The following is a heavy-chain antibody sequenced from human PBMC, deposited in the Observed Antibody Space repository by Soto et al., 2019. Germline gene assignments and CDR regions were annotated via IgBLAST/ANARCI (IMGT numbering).Heavy chain of an antibody. D-gene: IGHD1-26*01. CDR2: IKSKTDGGTT. CDR3: TTPPPPHELYYYYGMDV. J-gene: IGHJ6*02. Sequence: AGGSLRLSCAASGFTFSNAWMSWVRQAPGKGLEWVGRIKSKTDGGTTDYAAPVKGRFTISRDDSKNTLYLQMNSLKTEDTAVYYCTTPPPPHELYYYYGMDVWGQGTTVTVSS. V-gene: IGHV3-15*01. CDR1: GFTFSNAW.